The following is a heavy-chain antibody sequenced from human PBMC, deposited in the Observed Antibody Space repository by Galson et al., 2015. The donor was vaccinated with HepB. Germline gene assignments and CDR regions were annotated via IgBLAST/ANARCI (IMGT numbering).Heavy chain of an antibody. Sequence: PALVKPTQTLTLTCTFSGLSLTTSGVGVGWIRQPPGKALGWLTLIYWDGDKRYSPSLKNRLTITKGTSENQVVLTMTNMDPVDTATYYCAQMHHSRYYTSSVGAFEVWGQGTMVTVSS. D-gene: IGHD3-10*01. J-gene: IGHJ3*01. V-gene: IGHV2-5*02. CDR3: AQMHHSRYYTSSVGAFEV. CDR1: GLSLTTSGVG. CDR2: IYWDGDK.